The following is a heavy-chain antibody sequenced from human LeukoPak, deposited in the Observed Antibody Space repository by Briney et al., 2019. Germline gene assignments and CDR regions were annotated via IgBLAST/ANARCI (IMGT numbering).Heavy chain of an antibody. CDR1: GGSISSGGYS. J-gene: IGHJ4*02. Sequence: SQTLSLTCAVSGGSISSGGYSWSWIRQPPGKGLEWIGYIYHSGSTYYNPSLKSRVTISVDRSKNQFSLKLSSVTAADTAVYYCARAATRYYDSSGYSYFDYWGQGTLVTASS. D-gene: IGHD3-22*01. CDR3: ARAATRYYDSSGYSYFDY. CDR2: IYHSGST. V-gene: IGHV4-30-2*01.